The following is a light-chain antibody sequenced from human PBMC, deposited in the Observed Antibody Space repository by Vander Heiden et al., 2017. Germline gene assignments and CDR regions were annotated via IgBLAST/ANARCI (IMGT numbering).Light chain of an antibody. CDR1: QSLLFSSNNRNY. J-gene: IGKJ1*01. CDR3: QQYDITPRT. CDR2: WAS. Sequence: DIVMTQSPDSLAVSLGERATINCKSSQSLLFSSNNRNYLTWYQQKPGQPPKLLIYWASTRESGVPDRFSGSGSGTDFTLTISSLQAEDVAVYYCQQYDITPRTFGQGTKVEIK. V-gene: IGKV4-1*01.